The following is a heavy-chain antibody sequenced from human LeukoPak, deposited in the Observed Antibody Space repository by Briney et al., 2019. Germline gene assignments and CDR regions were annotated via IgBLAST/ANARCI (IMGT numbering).Heavy chain of an antibody. Sequence: SETLSLTCTVSGGSISSGGYYWSWIRQPAGKGLEWIGRIYTSGSTNYNPSLKSRVTMSVDTSKNQFSLKLSSVTAADTAVYYCAREMVVEDGGPVEFDYWGQGTLVTVSS. CDR3: AREMVVEDGGPVEFDY. CDR1: GGSISSGGYY. D-gene: IGHD2-8*01. CDR2: IYTSGST. J-gene: IGHJ4*02. V-gene: IGHV4-61*02.